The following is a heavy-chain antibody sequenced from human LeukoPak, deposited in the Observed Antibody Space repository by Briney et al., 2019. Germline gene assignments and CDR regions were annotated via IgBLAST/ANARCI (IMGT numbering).Heavy chain of an antibody. CDR3: AKDQKSIAATGYDY. J-gene: IGHJ4*02. Sequence: GGSLRLSCAASGFTFANYAMSWVRQGPGKGLEWVSTISGSGGSTYYADSVKGRFTISRDNSKNTLFLQMNSLRADDTAVYFCAKDQKSIAATGYDYWGQGTLVTVSS. CDR1: GFTFANYA. V-gene: IGHV3-23*01. CDR2: ISGSGGST. D-gene: IGHD6-13*01.